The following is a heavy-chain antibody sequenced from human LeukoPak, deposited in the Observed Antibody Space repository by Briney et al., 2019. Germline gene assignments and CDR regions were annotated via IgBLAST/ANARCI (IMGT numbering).Heavy chain of an antibody. J-gene: IGHJ4*02. D-gene: IGHD6-13*01. V-gene: IGHV1-18*01. CDR2: ISAYNGNT. CDR3: ARTTYYSSSWYYFDY. CDR1: GYTFTSYG. Sequence: ASVKVSCKASGYTFTSYGISWVRQAPGQGLEWMGWISAYNGNTNYAQKLQGRVTMTTDTSTSTAYMELRNLRSDDTAVYYCARTTYYSSSWYYFDYWGQGTLVTVSS.